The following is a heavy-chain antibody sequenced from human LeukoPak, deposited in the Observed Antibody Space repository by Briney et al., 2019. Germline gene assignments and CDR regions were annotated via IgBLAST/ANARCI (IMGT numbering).Heavy chain of an antibody. Sequence: GGSLRLSCAASGFTFSSYSMNWVRQAPGKGLEWVSSISSSSSYIYYADSVEGRFTISRDNAKNSLYLQMNSLRAEDAAVYYCARADWDTAMIDYWGQGTLVTVSS. V-gene: IGHV3-21*01. CDR3: ARADWDTAMIDY. D-gene: IGHD5-18*01. J-gene: IGHJ4*02. CDR2: ISSSSSYI. CDR1: GFTFSSYS.